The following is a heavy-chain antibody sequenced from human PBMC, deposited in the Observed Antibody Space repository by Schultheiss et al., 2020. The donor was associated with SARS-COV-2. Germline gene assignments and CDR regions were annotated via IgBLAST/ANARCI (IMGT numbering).Heavy chain of an antibody. CDR2: IDWDDDK. J-gene: IGHJ6*01. CDR3: AHWFGELSLRWDYYYGMDV. Sequence: SGPTLVKPTQTLTLTCTFSGFSLSTSGMCVSWIRQPPGKALEWLALIDWDDDKYYSTSLKTRLTISKDTSKNQVVLTMTNMDPVDTATYYCAHWFGELSLRWDYYYGMDVWGQGTKVTVSS. CDR1: GFSLSTSGMC. V-gene: IGHV2-70*12. D-gene: IGHD3-10*01.